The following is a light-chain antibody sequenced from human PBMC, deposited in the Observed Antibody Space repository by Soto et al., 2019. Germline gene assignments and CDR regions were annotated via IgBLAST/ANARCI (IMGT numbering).Light chain of an antibody. CDR2: DAS. CDR3: QQYNSYLYT. V-gene: IGKV1-5*01. CDR1: QSISSW. Sequence: DIQMTQSPSTLSASVGDRVTITCRASQSISSWLAWYQQKPGKAPKLLIYDASSLESGVPSRLSGSGSGTEFTLTISSLQPDDFATYYCQQYNSYLYTFGQGTKVDIK. J-gene: IGKJ2*01.